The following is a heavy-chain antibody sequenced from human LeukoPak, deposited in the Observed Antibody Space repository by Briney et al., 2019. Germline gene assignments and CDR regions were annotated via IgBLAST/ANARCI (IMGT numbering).Heavy chain of an antibody. D-gene: IGHD3-10*01. CDR2: IYHSGST. J-gene: IGHJ4*02. CDR3: ARAGLYYGSGSYYFDY. CDR1: GYPISSGYY. V-gene: IGHV4-38-2*02. Sequence: PSETLSLTCTVSGYPISSGYYWGWIRQPPGKGLEWIGSIYHSGSTYYNPSLKSRVTISVDTSKNQFSLKLSSVTAADTAVYYCARAGLYYGSGSYYFDYWGQGTLVTVSS.